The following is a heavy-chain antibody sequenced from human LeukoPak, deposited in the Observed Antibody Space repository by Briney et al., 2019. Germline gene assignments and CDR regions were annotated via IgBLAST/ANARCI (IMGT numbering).Heavy chain of an antibody. Sequence: SQTLSLTCAVSGGSISSGGYSWSWIRQPPGKGLEWIGYIYHSGSTYYNPSLKSRVTISVDRSKNQFSLKLSSVTAADTAVYYCARKAPARAPVRNSGYHRFLYFDYWGQGTLVTVSS. CDR2: IYHSGST. D-gene: IGHD3-22*01. V-gene: IGHV4-30-2*01. CDR1: GGSISSGGYS. J-gene: IGHJ4*02. CDR3: ARKAPARAPVRNSGYHRFLYFDY.